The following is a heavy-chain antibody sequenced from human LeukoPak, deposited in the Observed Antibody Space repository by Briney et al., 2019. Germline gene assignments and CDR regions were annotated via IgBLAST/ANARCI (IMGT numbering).Heavy chain of an antibody. CDR2: ISSSSSYI. Sequence: PGGSLRLSCAASGFTFSGYWMHWVRQPPGKGLVWVSSISSSSSYIYYADSVKGRFTISRDNAKNSLYLQMNSLRAEDTAVYYCARDLTAMDYFDYWGQGTLVTVSS. J-gene: IGHJ4*02. V-gene: IGHV3-21*01. CDR3: ARDLTAMDYFDY. CDR1: GFTFSGYW. D-gene: IGHD5-18*01.